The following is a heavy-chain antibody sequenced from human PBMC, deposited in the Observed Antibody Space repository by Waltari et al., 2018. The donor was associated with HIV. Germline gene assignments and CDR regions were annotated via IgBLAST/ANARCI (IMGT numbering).Heavy chain of an antibody. J-gene: IGHJ4*02. CDR2: ISWNSDST. CDR1: GFKFNDYA. CDR3: AKASGYCSGTSCYRELDY. D-gene: IGHD2-2*02. Sequence: EVQLVESGGGPVQSGRSLRLSCAASGFKFNDYAMHWVRHTPGKGLEWVSGISWNSDSTGYADSVKGRFTISRDNAKNSLYLQMNGLRAEDTAFYHCAKASGYCSGTSCYRELDYWGQGTLVTVSP. V-gene: IGHV3-9*01.